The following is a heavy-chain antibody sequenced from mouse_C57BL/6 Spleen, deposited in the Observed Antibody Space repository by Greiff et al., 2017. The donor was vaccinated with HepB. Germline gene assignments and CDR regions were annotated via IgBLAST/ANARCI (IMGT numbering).Heavy chain of an antibody. CDR2: ISYDGSN. V-gene: IGHV3-6*01. D-gene: IGHD2-3*01. J-gene: IGHJ2*01. CDR3: ARGGYYYY. CDR1: GYSITSGYY. Sequence: EVQLQQSGPGLVKPSQSLSLTCSVTGYSITSGYYWNWIRQFPGNKLEWMGYISYDGSNNYNPSLKNRISITRDTSKNQFFLKLNSVTTEDTATYYCARGGYYYYWGQGTTLTVSS.